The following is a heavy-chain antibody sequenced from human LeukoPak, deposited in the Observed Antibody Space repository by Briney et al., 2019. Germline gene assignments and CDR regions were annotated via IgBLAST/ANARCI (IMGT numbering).Heavy chain of an antibody. CDR1: GFTFSSYG. Sequence: PGGSLRLSCAASGFTFSSYGMSWVRQAPGKGLVWVSRINSDGSSTSYADSVKGRFTISRDNAKNTLYLQMNSLRAEDTAVYYCAREGYSSGYYYMDVWGKGTTVTVSS. CDR2: INSDGSST. J-gene: IGHJ6*03. V-gene: IGHV3-74*01. CDR3: AREGYSSGYYYMDV. D-gene: IGHD6-19*01.